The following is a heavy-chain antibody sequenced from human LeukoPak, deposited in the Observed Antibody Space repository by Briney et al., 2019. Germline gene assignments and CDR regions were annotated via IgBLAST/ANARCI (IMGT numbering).Heavy chain of an antibody. D-gene: IGHD3/OR15-3a*01. V-gene: IGHV4-39*01. CDR1: GDSIISNIYW. CDR2: TFYTGRI. J-gene: IGHJ3*01. CDR3: ARRRHNFDFYDV. Sequence: SETLSLTCTVSGDSIISNIYWWDWVRLPPGKGLEWIGATFYTGRIFYSPSLKSRVTISVDTSKNQFSLDLSSATAADTAVYYCARRRHNFDFYDVWGQGTRVTVSS.